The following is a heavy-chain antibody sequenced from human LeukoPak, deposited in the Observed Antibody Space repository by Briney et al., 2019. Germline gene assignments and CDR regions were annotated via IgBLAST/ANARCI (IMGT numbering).Heavy chain of an antibody. D-gene: IGHD6-13*01. V-gene: IGHV4-38-2*02. CDR3: ARGWDWYFDL. CDR1: GYSISSGYY. Sequence: SETLSLTCTVSGYSISSGYYWVWTRRPPGKGLEWIGSIYHSGSTYHNPSLKSRVSISVDTSKNQFSLKLSSVTAADTAVYYCARGWDWYFDLWGRGTLVTVSS. CDR2: IYHSGST. J-gene: IGHJ2*01.